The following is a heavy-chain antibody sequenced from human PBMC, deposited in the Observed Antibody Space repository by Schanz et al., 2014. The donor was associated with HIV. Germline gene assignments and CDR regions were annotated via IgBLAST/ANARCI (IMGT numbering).Heavy chain of an antibody. J-gene: IGHJ5*02. D-gene: IGHD2-2*02. V-gene: IGHV4-30-4*01. Sequence: QVQLQESGPGLVKPSQTLSLTCTVSGGSINSGDYYWTWIRQSPGKGLEWIGHTYNRGGTFYNPPLKSRVTISVDPSKKQFSLNLDSVTAADTAVYYCARGIRQSRRDCRSPNCNTGWFDPWGQGTLVTVSS. CDR3: ARGIRQSRRDCRSPNCNTGWFDP. CDR1: GGSINSGDYY. CDR2: TYNRGGT.